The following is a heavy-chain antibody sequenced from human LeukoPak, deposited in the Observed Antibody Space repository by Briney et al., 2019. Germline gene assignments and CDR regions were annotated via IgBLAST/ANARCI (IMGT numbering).Heavy chain of an antibody. V-gene: IGHV3-23*01. CDR1: GFTCSDYA. D-gene: IGHD6-13*01. Sequence: PWGSLRLSSAASGFTCSDYAMSWVRQAPGKGLEWFSALSGSGGITYYAYSVKGRFTISTYNSKNTLYLQMNSLRDEETAVYYCGKDSGIAEGGTAVWSYGMDVWGQGTTVTVSS. CDR2: LSGSGGIT. J-gene: IGHJ6*02. CDR3: GKDSGIAEGGTAVWSYGMDV.